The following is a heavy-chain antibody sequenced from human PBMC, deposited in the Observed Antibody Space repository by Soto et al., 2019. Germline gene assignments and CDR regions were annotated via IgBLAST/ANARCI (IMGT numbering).Heavy chain of an antibody. CDR3: AKDLAAVKRAFEY. J-gene: IGHJ4*02. Sequence: PSETLSLTCTVSGASISSYFYIWVRHPPGKGLEWIGSVYYTGTTDYNPSLKSRVTISVDTSKTQFSLNLRSVTAADTAVYYCAKDLAAVKRAFEYWGRGTLVTVSS. CDR1: GASISSYF. V-gene: IGHV4-59*01. D-gene: IGHD6-13*01. CDR2: VYYTGTT.